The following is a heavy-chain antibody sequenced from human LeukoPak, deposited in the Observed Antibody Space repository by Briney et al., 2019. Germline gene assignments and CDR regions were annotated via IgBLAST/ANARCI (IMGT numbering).Heavy chain of an antibody. J-gene: IGHJ5*02. CDR1: GFSLSTSGVG. Sequence: SGPTLVNPTQTLTLTCTFSGFSLSTSGVGVGWIRQPPGKALEWLALIYWNDDKRYSPSLKSRLTITKDTSKNQVVLTMTNMDPVDTATYYCAHRRNEWFGESKEGGGFDPWGQGTLVTVSS. D-gene: IGHD3-10*01. CDR3: AHRRNEWFGESKEGGGFDP. CDR2: IYWNDDK. V-gene: IGHV2-5*01.